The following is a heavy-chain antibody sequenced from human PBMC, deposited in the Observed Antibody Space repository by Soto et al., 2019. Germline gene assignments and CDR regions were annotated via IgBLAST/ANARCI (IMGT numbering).Heavy chain of an antibody. J-gene: IGHJ4*02. CDR2: ISSNGGST. V-gene: IGHV3-64D*06. CDR3: VKDGRDSSGWYFRDY. Sequence: GGSLRLSCSASGFTFSSYAMHWVRQAPGKGLEYVSAISSNGGSTYYADSVKGRFTISRDNSKNTLYLQMSSLRAEYTAVYYCVKDGRDSSGWYFRDYWGQGTLVTVSS. CDR1: GFTFSSYA. D-gene: IGHD6-19*01.